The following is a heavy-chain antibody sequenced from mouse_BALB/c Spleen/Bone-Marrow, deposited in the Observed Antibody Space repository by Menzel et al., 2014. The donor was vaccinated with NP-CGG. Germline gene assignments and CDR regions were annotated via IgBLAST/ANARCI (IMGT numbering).Heavy chain of an antibody. Sequence: VQLQQSGAELVKPGASVKLSCTASGFNIKDTYMHWVKQRPEQGLEWIGRIDPADGNTKYDPKFQGKATITADTSSNTAYLQLSSLTSEDTAVYYCARYYYGYYFDYWGQGTTLTVSS. J-gene: IGHJ2*01. D-gene: IGHD1-2*01. V-gene: IGHV14-3*02. CDR2: IDPADGNT. CDR1: GFNIKDTY. CDR3: ARYYYGYYFDY.